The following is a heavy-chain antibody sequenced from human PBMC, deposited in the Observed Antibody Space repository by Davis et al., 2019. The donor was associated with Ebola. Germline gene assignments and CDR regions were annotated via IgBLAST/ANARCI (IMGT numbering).Heavy chain of an antibody. CDR3: SRDYGGAGDY. V-gene: IGHV3-23*01. J-gene: IGHJ4*02. CDR2: ISSRDGTT. CDR1: GFTFSNSW. D-gene: IGHD4-23*01. Sequence: GGSLRLSCAASGFTFSNSWMSWVRQVPGEGLEWVSDISSRDGTTYYADSVKGRFTISRDNAKDTLYLQMDSLKTEDTAVYYCSRDYGGAGDYWGQGTLVTVSS.